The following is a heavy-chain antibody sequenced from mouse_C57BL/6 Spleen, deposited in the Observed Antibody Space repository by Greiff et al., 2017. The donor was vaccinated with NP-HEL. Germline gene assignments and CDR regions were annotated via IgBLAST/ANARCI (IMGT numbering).Heavy chain of an antibody. CDR3: ASWRGGYYVGAMDY. D-gene: IGHD2-3*01. CDR2: ISYDGSN. CDR1: GYSITSGYY. V-gene: IGHV3-6*01. J-gene: IGHJ4*01. Sequence: EVKLQESGPGLVKPSQSLSLTCSVTGYSITSGYYWNWLRQFPGNKLEWMGYISYDGSNNYNPSLKNRISITRDTSKNQFFLKLNSVTTEDTATYYCASWRGGYYVGAMDYWGQGTSVTVSS.